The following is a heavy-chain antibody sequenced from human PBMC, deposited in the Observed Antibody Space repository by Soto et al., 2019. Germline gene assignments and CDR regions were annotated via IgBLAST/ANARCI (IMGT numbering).Heavy chain of an antibody. V-gene: IGHV3-23*01. CDR1: GFIFRSYG. Sequence: GGSLRLSCAASGFIFRSYGMYWVRQAPGKGLEWVSTIDGSGGTTYYADSVKGRFTISRDNSINTVFLQMNSLRADDTALYFCAKNSGWFNTWGQGALVTVSS. CDR2: IDGSGGTT. J-gene: IGHJ5*02. D-gene: IGHD3-10*01. CDR3: AKNSGWFNT.